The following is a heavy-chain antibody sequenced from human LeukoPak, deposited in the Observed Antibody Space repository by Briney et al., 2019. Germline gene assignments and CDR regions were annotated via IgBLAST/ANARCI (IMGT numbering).Heavy chain of an antibody. Sequence: WASVKVSCKSSGYTFTGYYMHWVRQAPGQGLEWMGWINPNSGDTNYAQNFQGRATMTRDTSIRTAYMELSSLRSDDTAVYYCARSMSGGLGFFQSWGQGTLVVVSS. CDR3: ARSMSGGLGFFQS. J-gene: IGHJ1*01. CDR2: INPNSGDT. D-gene: IGHD2-15*01. V-gene: IGHV1-2*02. CDR1: GYTFTGYY.